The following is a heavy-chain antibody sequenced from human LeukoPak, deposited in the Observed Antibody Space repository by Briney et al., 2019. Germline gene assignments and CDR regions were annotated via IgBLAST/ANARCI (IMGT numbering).Heavy chain of an antibody. CDR2: IYYSGST. CDR1: GGSISSYY. V-gene: IGHV4-59*08. Sequence: SETLSLTCTVSGGSISSYYWSWIRQPPGKGLEWIGYIYYSGSTNYNPSLKSRVTISVDTSKNQFSLKLSSGTAADTAVYYCARHGQYCSGGSCYDIDDYWGQGTLVTVSS. D-gene: IGHD2-15*01. J-gene: IGHJ4*02. CDR3: ARHGQYCSGGSCYDIDDY.